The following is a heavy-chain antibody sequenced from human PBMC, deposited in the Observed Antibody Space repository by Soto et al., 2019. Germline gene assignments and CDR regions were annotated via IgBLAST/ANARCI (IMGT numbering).Heavy chain of an antibody. D-gene: IGHD6-19*01. CDR1: GYSFNTYA. V-gene: IGHV1-3*01. Sequence: QVQLVQSGAEVKKPGASVNVSCKASGYSFNTYALHWVRQAPGQRLEWLGWINAENGKTRYSQKFQARVTITRDTYASTVYMELSSLRSEVTAIYYCARAGSGWNVLASWGQGTLVTVSS. J-gene: IGHJ5*02. CDR3: ARAGSGWNVLAS. CDR2: INAENGKT.